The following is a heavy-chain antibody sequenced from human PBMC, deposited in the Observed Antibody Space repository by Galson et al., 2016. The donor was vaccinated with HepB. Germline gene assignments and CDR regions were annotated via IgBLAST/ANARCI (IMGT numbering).Heavy chain of an antibody. CDR1: GFTFSKYF. D-gene: IGHD2-2*02. J-gene: IGHJ4*02. CDR2: ISVTSGYI. V-gene: IGHV3-11*05. Sequence: SLRLSCAASGFTFSKYFMTWFRQAPGKGLEWISHISVTSGYINYADSVKGRFTISRDNTNNLLFLEMTGLRVEDTALYFCARAGMYTPRTCDFWGQGTLVAVSS. CDR3: ARAGMYTPRTCDF.